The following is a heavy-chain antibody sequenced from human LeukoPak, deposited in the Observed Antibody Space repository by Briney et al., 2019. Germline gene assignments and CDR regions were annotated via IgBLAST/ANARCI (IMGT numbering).Heavy chain of an antibody. Sequence: SGTLSLTCTVSGGSISRGTYYWSWIRQPAGKGLEWIGHIYTSGNTKYNPSLKSRVTISVDTSKNQFSLKLSSVTAADTAVYYCATTYSSWYYYYMDVWGKGTTVTVSS. J-gene: IGHJ6*03. D-gene: IGHD3-16*01. V-gene: IGHV4-61*09. CDR2: IYTSGNT. CDR1: GGSISRGTYY. CDR3: ATTYSSWYYYYMDV.